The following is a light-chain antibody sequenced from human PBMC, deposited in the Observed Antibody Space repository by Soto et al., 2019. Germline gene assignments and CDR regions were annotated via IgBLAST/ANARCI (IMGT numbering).Light chain of an antibody. CDR3: QQSYRTPRT. CDR1: QGISSY. Sequence: AIRMTQSPSSLSASTGDRVTITCRASQGISSYLAWYQQKPGKAPKLLIYAASTLQSGVPSRFSGSGSGTDFTLTISCLQSEDFATYYCQQSYRTPRTFGQGTKV. CDR2: AAS. V-gene: IGKV1-8*01. J-gene: IGKJ1*01.